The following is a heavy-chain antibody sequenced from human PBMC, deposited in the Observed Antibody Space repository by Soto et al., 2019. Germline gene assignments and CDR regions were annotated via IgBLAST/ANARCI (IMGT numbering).Heavy chain of an antibody. D-gene: IGHD5-18*01. CDR2: INHSGST. Sequence: PSETLSLTCAVYGGSFSGYYWSWIRQPPGKGLEWIGEINHSGSTNYNPSLKSRVTISVDTSKNQFSLKLSSVTAADTAVYYCARGLRRGYSYGYRYWGQRTLVTVSS. CDR3: ARGLRRGYSYGYRY. J-gene: IGHJ4*02. CDR1: GGSFSGYY. V-gene: IGHV4-34*01.